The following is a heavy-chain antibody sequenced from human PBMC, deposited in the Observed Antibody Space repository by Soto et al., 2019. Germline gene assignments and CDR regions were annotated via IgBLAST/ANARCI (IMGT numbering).Heavy chain of an antibody. V-gene: IGHV4-31*03. CDR3: ARTKCSGGSCYSWPLDY. J-gene: IGHJ4*02. CDR2: RYYSEST. D-gene: IGHD2-15*01. CDR1: GGSITTGGYY. Sequence: TLSLTGTVSGGSITTGGYYWSWIRRLPGKGLEWIGHRYYSESTYYNPSLKSRVSISLDTSKNQFSLKLSFVTAADTAIYYCARTKCSGGSCYSWPLDYWGQGTPVTVSS.